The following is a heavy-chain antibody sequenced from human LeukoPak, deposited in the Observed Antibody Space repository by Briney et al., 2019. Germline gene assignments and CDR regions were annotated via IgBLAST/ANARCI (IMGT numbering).Heavy chain of an antibody. Sequence: PGGSLRLSCAASGFTFSSYGMHWVRQAPGKGLEWVAFIRYDGSNKYYADSVKGRFTISRDNSKNTLYLQMNSLRAEDTAVYYCANDRPGWSSDYFDYWGQGTLVTVSS. V-gene: IGHV3-30*02. CDR1: GFTFSSYG. J-gene: IGHJ4*02. CDR2: IRYDGSNK. D-gene: IGHD6-19*01. CDR3: ANDRPGWSSDYFDY.